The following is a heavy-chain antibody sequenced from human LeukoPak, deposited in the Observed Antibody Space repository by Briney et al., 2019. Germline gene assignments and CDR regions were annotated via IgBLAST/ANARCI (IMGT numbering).Heavy chain of an antibody. CDR2: IYYSGST. V-gene: IGHV4-39*01. J-gene: IGHJ4*02. CDR1: GGSISSGSHY. CDR3: ARRRYDASGYYPSRGRYFDY. Sequence: SETLFLTCTVSGGSISSGSHYWGWIRQPPGKGLEWIGSIYYSGSTYYNPSLKSRVTISVDTSKNQFSLKLSSVTAADTAVYYCARRRYDASGYYPSRGRYFDYWGQGTLATVSS. D-gene: IGHD3-22*01.